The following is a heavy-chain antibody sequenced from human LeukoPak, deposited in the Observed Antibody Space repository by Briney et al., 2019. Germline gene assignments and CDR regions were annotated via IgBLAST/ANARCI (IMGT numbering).Heavy chain of an antibody. CDR1: GFPFSTYA. J-gene: IGHJ6*02. CDR2: IYSGGST. CDR3: ARDVRIAARPGYYYGMDV. V-gene: IGHV3-66*01. Sequence: PGGSLRLSCAASGFPFSTYAMHWVRQAPGKGLEWVSVIYSGGSTYYADSVKGRFTISRDNSKNTLYLQMNSLRAEDTAVYYCARDVRIAARPGYYYGMDVWGQGTTVTVSS. D-gene: IGHD6-6*01.